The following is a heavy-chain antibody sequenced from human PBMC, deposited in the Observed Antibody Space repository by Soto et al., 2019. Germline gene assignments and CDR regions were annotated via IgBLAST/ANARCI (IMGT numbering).Heavy chain of an antibody. CDR1: GGTFSSYA. J-gene: IGHJ4*01. D-gene: IGHD6-6*01. Sequence: SVKVSCKASGGTFSSYAISWVRQAPGQGLEWMGGIIPIFGTANYAQKFQGRVTITADESTSTAYMELSSLRSEDTAVYYCARAPAARLDFDYWGHGTMVTVSS. CDR2: IIPIFGTA. V-gene: IGHV1-69*13. CDR3: ARAPAARLDFDY.